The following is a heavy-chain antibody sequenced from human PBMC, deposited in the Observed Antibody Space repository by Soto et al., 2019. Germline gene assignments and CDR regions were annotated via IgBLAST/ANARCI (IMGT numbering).Heavy chain of an antibody. CDR2: INHSGST. V-gene: IGHV4-34*01. Sequence: SETLSLTCAVYGGSFSGYYWSWIRQPPGKGLEWIGEINHSGSTNYNPSLKSRVTISVDTSKNQFSLKLSSVTAADTAVYYCARAAFNPRGWFDPWGQGTLVTVSS. D-gene: IGHD3-10*01. CDR1: GGSFSGYY. CDR3: ARAAFNPRGWFDP. J-gene: IGHJ5*02.